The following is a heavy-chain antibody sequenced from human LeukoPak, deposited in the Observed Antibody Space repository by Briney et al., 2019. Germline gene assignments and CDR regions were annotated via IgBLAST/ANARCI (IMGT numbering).Heavy chain of an antibody. V-gene: IGHV3-23*01. J-gene: IGHJ4*02. CDR2: LSGSGGSI. Sequence: GGSLRLSCAASGFTFSSYAMSWVRQAPGKGLEWVSGLSGSGGSIYYADSAKGRFTISRDNSKNTLYLQMNSLRAEDTAVYYCAKSRRGVVVAAPVGDWGQGTLVTVSS. CDR1: GFTFSSYA. CDR3: AKSRRGVVVAAPVGD. D-gene: IGHD2-15*01.